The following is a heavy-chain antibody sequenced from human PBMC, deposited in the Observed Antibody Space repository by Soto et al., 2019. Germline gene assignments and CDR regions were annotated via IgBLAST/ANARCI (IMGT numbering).Heavy chain of an antibody. CDR3: ALWYYYDSSGLFDY. Sequence: SGPTLVNPTQTLTLTCTFSGFSLSISGVGVGWIRQPPGKALEWLALIYWNDDKRYSPSLKSRLTITKDTSKNQVVLTMTNMDPVDTATYYCALWYYYDSSGLFDYWGQGTLVTVSS. CDR1: GFSLSISGVG. J-gene: IGHJ4*02. CDR2: IYWNDDK. D-gene: IGHD3-22*01. V-gene: IGHV2-5*01.